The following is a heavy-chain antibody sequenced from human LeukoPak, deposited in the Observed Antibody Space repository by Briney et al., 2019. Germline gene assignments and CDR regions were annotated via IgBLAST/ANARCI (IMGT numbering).Heavy chain of an antibody. D-gene: IGHD3-16*01. CDR3: AKDRDGGVATTYVFDI. V-gene: IGHV1-2*02. CDR2: INPDSGVT. Sequence: GASVKVPCKASGDTFIGYYIHWVRQAPGQGLEWVGWINPDSGVTIYAQTFQGRVTMTRDTSISTAYMELSRLRSDDTAVYYCAKDRDGGVATTYVFDIWGQGTMVTVSS. J-gene: IGHJ3*02. CDR1: GDTFIGYY.